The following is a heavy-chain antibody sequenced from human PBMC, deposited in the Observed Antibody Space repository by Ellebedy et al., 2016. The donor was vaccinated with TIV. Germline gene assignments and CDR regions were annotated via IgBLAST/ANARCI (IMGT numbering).Heavy chain of an antibody. CDR2: IGSGGDT. V-gene: IGHV3-13*01. J-gene: IGHJ6*02. CDR3: ARGGPTMISGMDV. D-gene: IGHD3-22*01. Sequence: GESLKISCAASGFTFSRYDMHWVRQATGKRLEWVSGIGSGGDTYYQGSMKGRFTISRENAKNSLYLQVNSMRAEDTAVYYCARGGPTMISGMDVWGPGTTVIVSS. CDR1: GFTFSRYD.